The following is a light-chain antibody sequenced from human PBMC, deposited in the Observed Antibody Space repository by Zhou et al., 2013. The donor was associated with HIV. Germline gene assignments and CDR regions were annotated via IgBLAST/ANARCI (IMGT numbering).Light chain of an antibody. J-gene: IGKJ4*01. Sequence: DIQMTQSPSSLSASVGDRVTITCRASQDISIYLAWFQQQPGKAPRSLIYAASNLQGGVPSRFSGSGSGTDFTLTISSLQPEDFATYYCQQYLNYPPTFGGGTKVEVK. V-gene: IGKV1-16*01. CDR3: QQYLNYPPT. CDR2: AAS. CDR1: QDISIY.